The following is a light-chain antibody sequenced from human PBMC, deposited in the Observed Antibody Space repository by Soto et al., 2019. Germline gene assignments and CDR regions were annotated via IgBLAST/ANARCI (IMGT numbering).Light chain of an antibody. J-gene: IGLJ3*02. CDR2: EDN. CDR1: SSNIGNNY. V-gene: IGLV1-51*02. CDR3: GTWDSSLSAWV. Sequence: QSVLTQPPSVSAAPGQKVTISCSGSSSNIGNNYISWYQQLPGTAPKMIMYEDNKRHSGIPDRFSGSRSGTSASLGITGLQTGDEADYYCGTWDSSLSAWVFGGGTKLTVL.